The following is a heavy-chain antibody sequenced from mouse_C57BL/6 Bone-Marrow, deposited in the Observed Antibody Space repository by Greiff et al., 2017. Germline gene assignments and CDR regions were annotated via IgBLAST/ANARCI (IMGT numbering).Heavy chain of an antibody. J-gene: IGHJ4*01. D-gene: IGHD1-1*01. CDR2: INPNNGGT. Sequence: EVQLQQSGPELVKPGASVKISCKASGYTFTDYYMNWVKQSHGKSLEWIGDINPNNGGTSYNQKFKGKATLTVDKSSSTAYMELRSLTSEDSAVYYCAREGGSSSYAMDYWGQGTSVTVSS. V-gene: IGHV1-26*01. CDR3: AREGGSSSYAMDY. CDR1: GYTFTDYY.